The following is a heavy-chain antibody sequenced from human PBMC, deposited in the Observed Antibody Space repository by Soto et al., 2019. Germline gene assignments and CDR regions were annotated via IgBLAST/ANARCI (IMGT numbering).Heavy chain of an antibody. D-gene: IGHD6-19*01. CDR2: IYYSGST. CDR3: ARRDSSGSFDY. CDR1: GGSISSYY. Sequence: QVQLQESGPGLVKPSETLSLTCTGSGGSISSYYWSWIRQPPGKGLEWIGYIYYSGSTNYNPSLKSRVTISVDPSKNQFSLKLSSVTAADTAVYYCARRDSSGSFDYWGQGTLVTVSS. V-gene: IGHV4-59*08. J-gene: IGHJ4*02.